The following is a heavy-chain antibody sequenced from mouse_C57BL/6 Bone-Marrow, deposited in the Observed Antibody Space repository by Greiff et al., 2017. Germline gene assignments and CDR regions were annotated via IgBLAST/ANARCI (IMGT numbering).Heavy chain of an antibody. CDR1: GFNIKDYY. D-gene: IGHD1-1*01. CDR2: IYPEDGDT. V-gene: IGHV14-1*01. Sequence: VQLKESGAELVRPGASVKLSCTASGFNIKDYYMHWVKQRPEQGLEWIGRIYPEDGDTEYAPKFQGKATMTADTSSNTAYLQLSSLTSEDTAVYYCTTIHYYGSSYTWFAYWGQGTLVTVSA. J-gene: IGHJ3*01. CDR3: TTIHYYGSSYTWFAY.